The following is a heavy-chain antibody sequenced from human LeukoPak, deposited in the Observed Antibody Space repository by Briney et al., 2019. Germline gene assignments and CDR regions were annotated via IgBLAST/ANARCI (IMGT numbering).Heavy chain of an antibody. D-gene: IGHD2-2*03. J-gene: IGHJ3*01. CDR1: GFSFSSYW. CDR3: ATSRHLKMDIAFDV. CDR2: IKEDGSEK. V-gene: IGHV3-7*02. Sequence: LGGSLRLSGAASGFSFSSYWMSWVRQAPGKGPEWVANIKEDGSEKYYVDSVQGRFTISRDNGKNLLFLQMSSLRADDTAVYYCATSRHLKMDIAFDVWGQGTMVIVSS.